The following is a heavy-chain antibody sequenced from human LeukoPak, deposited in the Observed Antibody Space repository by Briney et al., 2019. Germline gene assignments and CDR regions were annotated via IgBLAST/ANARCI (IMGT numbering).Heavy chain of an antibody. J-gene: IGHJ5*02. D-gene: IGHD6-13*01. Sequence: RASETLSLTCTISGGSISSSSYYWGWIRQPPGKGLEWIGSIYYSGSTYYNPSLESRVTISVDTSKNQFSLKLSSVTAADTAVYYCARQPSSWTSPNWFDPWGQGTLVTVSS. CDR2: IYYSGST. V-gene: IGHV4-39*01. CDR3: ARQPSSWTSPNWFDP. CDR1: GGSISSSSYY.